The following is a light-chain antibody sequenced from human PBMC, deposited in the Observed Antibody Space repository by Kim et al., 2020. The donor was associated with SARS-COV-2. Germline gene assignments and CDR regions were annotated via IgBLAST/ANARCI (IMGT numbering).Light chain of an antibody. CDR3: QQYGSSPLT. CDR1: QSVSSNY. V-gene: IGKV3-20*01. Sequence: SPGKRATLACRASQSVSSNYLAWYQQKPGQTPRLLIYDTSSRATGIPDRFTGSGSGTDYTLTISRLEAEDFVVYYCQQYGSSPLTFGGGTKVDIK. CDR2: DTS. J-gene: IGKJ4*01.